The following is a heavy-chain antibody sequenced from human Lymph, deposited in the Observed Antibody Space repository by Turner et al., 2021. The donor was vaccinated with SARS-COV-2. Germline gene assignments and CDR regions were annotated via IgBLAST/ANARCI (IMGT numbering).Heavy chain of an antibody. CDR3: ARHNGGRLDY. V-gene: IGHV3-33*01. J-gene: IGHJ4*02. CDR2: IGYDGSNK. CDR1: GFTFSSSG. Sequence: QVQLVESGGGVVQPGRSLRLSCAASGFTFSSSGMHWVRQAPGKGLEWVAVIGYDGSNKFYADSVKGRFTISRDNSKNTLYLQMNSLRAEDTAVYYCARHNGGRLDYWGQGTLVTVSS. D-gene: IGHD3-16*01.